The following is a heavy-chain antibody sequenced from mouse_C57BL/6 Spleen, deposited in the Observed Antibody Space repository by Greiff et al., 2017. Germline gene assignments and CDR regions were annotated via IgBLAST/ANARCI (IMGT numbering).Heavy chain of an antibody. CDR1: GFTFSNYW. Sequence: EVKLQESGGGLVQPGGSMKLSCVASGFTFSNYWMNWVRQSPEKGLEWVAQIRLKSDNYATHYAESVKGRFTISRDDSKSSVYLQMNNLRAEDTGIYYCTERPGPRYFDVWGTGTTVTVSS. V-gene: IGHV6-3*01. J-gene: IGHJ1*03. CDR2: IRLKSDNYAT. CDR3: TERPGPRYFDV.